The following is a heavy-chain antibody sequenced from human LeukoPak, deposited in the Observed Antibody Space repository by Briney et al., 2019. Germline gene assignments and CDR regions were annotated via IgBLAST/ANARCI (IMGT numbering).Heavy chain of an antibody. Sequence: GGSLRLSCAASGFPFSGYGMHWVRQAPGKGLEWVARLVYDERIDYANSVKGRFSISRDNSKNTLFLDMSDLRVEDTAVYYCARDLSAAFDSWGQGVLVTVSS. CDR3: ARDLSAAFDS. D-gene: IGHD6-19*01. J-gene: IGHJ4*02. V-gene: IGHV3-33*01. CDR2: LVYDERI. CDR1: GFPFSGYG.